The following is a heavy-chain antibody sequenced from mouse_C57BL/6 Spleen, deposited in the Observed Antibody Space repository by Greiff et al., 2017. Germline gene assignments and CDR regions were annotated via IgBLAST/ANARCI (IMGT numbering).Heavy chain of an antibody. CDR1: GYTFTDHT. CDR3: ARGGYRPLYAMDD. V-gene: IGHV1-78*01. Sequence: VQLQQSDAELVKPGASVKISCKVSGYTFTDHTLHWMKQRPEQGLEWIGYIYPRDGSTKYNEKFKGKATLTADKSSSTAYMQLNSLTSEDSAVYFCARGGYRPLYAMDDWGQGTSVTVSS. J-gene: IGHJ4*01. CDR2: IYPRDGST. D-gene: IGHD2-12*01.